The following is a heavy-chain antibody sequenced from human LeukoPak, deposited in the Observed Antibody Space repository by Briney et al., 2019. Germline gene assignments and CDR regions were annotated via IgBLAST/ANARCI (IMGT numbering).Heavy chain of an antibody. D-gene: IGHD3-16*01. CDR1: GGSISSYY. CDR3: ARETSQKGAHYMDV. Sequence: SETLSLTCTVSGGSISSYYWSWIRQPPGKGLEWIGYIYYSGSTNYNPSLKSRVAISVDTSKNQFSLKLSSVTAADTAVYYCARETSQKGAHYMDVWGKGTTVTISS. V-gene: IGHV4-59*01. J-gene: IGHJ6*03. CDR2: IYYSGST.